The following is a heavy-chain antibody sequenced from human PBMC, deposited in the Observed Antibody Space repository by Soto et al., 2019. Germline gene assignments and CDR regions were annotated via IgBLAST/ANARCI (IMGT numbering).Heavy chain of an antibody. V-gene: IGHV3-21*01. D-gene: IGHD1-1*01. CDR3: VRDLHATSMATTDLDY. J-gene: IGHJ4*02. CDR1: SNS. CDR2: ISSSSSYI. Sequence: SNSLKSFRQAPGKGLEWVSSISSSSSYIYYADSVKGRFTISRDNAKNSLYLQMNSLRAEDTAVYYCVRDLHATSMATTDLDYWGQGT.